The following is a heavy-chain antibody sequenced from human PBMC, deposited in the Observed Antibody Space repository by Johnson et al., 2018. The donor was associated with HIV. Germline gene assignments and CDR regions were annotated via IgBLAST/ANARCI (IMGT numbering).Heavy chain of an antibody. CDR2: IWYDGSNK. D-gene: IGHD1-26*01. Sequence: QVQLVESGGGVVQPGRSLRLSCAASGFTFSSYGMHWVRQAPGKGLEWVAVIWYDGSNKYYADSVKGRFTISRDNSKNTLFLQMNSLRDEDTAVYFCAKGGVWEIPLGFGAVDFWGQGTMVTVSS. CDR3: AKGGVWEIPLGFGAVDF. V-gene: IGHV3-33*06. CDR1: GFTFSSYG. J-gene: IGHJ3*01.